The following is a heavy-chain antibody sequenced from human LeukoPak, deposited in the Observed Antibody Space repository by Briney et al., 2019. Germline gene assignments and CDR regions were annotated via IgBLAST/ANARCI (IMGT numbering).Heavy chain of an antibody. CDR3: ARLNRRYCSGGSCYSYYFDY. Sequence: PSETLSLTCAVYGGSFSGYYWSWIRQPPGKGLEWIGEINHSGSTNYNPSLKSQVTISVDTSKNQFSLKLSSVTAADTAVYYCARLNRRYCSGGSCYSYYFDYWGQGTLVTVSS. D-gene: IGHD2-15*01. V-gene: IGHV4-34*01. J-gene: IGHJ4*02. CDR1: GGSFSGYY. CDR2: INHSGST.